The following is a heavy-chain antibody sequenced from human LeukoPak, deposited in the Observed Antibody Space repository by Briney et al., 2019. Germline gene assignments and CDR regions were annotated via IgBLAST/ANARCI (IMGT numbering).Heavy chain of an antibody. CDR2: IIPIFGVA. CDR3: ARQQQLELVEYSQH. CDR1: GGTFSSYA. J-gene: IGHJ1*01. V-gene: IGHV1-69*04. D-gene: IGHD6-13*01. Sequence: SVKVSCKASGGTFSSYAISWVRQAPGQGLEWMGRIIPIFGVANYAQKFQGRVTITADKSTSTAYMELSSLRSEDTAVYYCARQQQLELVEYSQHWGQGTLVTVSS.